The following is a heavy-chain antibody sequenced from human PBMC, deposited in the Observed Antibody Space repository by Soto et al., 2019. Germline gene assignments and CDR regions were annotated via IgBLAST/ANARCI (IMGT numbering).Heavy chain of an antibody. Sequence: QITLKESGPTLVKPTQTLTLTCTFSGFSLSTSGVGVCWIRQPPGKALEWLALIYWNDDKRYSPSLKSRLTITKDTSKNQVVLTMTNMDPVDTATYYCARNYCNNGVCFNPDYGGQGTLVTVSA. CDR3: ARNYCNNGVCFNPDY. J-gene: IGHJ4*02. CDR2: IYWNDDK. D-gene: IGHD2-8*01. V-gene: IGHV2-5*01. CDR1: GFSLSTSGVG.